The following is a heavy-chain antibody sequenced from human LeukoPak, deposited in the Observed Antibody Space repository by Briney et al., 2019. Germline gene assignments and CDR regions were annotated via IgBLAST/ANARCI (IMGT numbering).Heavy chain of an antibody. D-gene: IGHD6-13*01. CDR1: GCTFTSYD. V-gene: IGHV1-8*01. J-gene: IGHJ4*02. Sequence: ASVKVSCMASGCTFTSYDINWVRQATGQGLEWMGWMNPNSGNTGYAQKFQGRVTMTRNTSISTAYMELSSLRSEDTAVYYCARVAAAGNRADYWGQGTLVTVSS. CDR2: MNPNSGNT. CDR3: ARVAAAGNRADY.